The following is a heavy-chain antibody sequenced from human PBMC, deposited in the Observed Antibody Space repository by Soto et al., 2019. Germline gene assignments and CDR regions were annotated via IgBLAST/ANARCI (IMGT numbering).Heavy chain of an antibody. CDR1: GYTFTSYY. D-gene: IGHD3-22*01. V-gene: IGHV1-46*01. CDR3: ASGSSGAYYYYGMDV. CDR2: INPSGGST. Sequence: ASVKVSCKASGYTFTSYYMHWVRQAPGQGLEWMGIINPSGGSTSYAQKFQGRVTMTRDTSTSTVYMELSSLRSEDTAVYYCASGSSGAYYYYGMDVWGQGTTVTVSS. J-gene: IGHJ6*02.